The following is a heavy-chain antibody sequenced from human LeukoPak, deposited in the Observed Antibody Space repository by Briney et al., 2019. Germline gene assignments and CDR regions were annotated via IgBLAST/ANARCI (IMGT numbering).Heavy chain of an antibody. Sequence: SEILSLTCTVSGGSISSSSYYWGWIRQPPGKGLEWIGSIYYSGSTYYNPSLKSRVTISVDTSKNQFSLKLTSVTAADTAVYYCARHKGLNHLVPMDYWGQGTLVTVSS. CDR3: ARHKGLNHLVPMDY. V-gene: IGHV4-39*01. CDR2: IYYSGST. D-gene: IGHD6-13*01. J-gene: IGHJ4*02. CDR1: GGSISSSSYY.